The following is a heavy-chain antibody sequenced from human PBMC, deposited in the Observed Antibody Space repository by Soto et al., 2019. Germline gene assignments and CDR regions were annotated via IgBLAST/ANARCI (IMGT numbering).Heavy chain of an antibody. CDR1: GGSISNYY. V-gene: IGHV4-59*12. D-gene: IGHD3-22*01. Sequence: PSETLSLTCNVSGGSISNYYWSWIRQPPGKGLEWIGYVYYTGATNYNPSLKSRVTISVDTSKNQFSLKLSSVTAADTAVYYCARDRSYYDSSGYFDYWGQGTLVTVSS. J-gene: IGHJ4*02. CDR2: VYYTGAT. CDR3: ARDRSYYDSSGYFDY.